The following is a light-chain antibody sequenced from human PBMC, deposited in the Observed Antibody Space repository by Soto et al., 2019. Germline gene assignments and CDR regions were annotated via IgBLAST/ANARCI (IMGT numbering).Light chain of an antibody. CDR3: QQYHSTPYT. V-gene: IGKV4-1*01. Sequence: DIVMTQSPDSLAVSLGERATINCRSSQSVLYTSNHKNYLAWYQQKPRQPPKLLIYWASTRESGVPDRFSGSGSGTDFTLTISSLQAEDVAVYYCQQYHSTPYTFGQGTKLEIK. CDR1: QSVLYTSNHKNY. J-gene: IGKJ2*01. CDR2: WAS.